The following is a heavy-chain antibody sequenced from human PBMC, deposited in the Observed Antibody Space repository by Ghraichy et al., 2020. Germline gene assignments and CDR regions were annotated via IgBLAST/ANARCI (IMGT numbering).Heavy chain of an antibody. V-gene: IGHV3-74*01. J-gene: IGHJ5*01. D-gene: IGHD1-26*01. Sequence: GESLNISCTASGFTLTNYWMNWVRQAPGKGLVWVSHISPDGRLINYVDSVKGRFTISRDGAKNTLFLQMNSLRVEDTAIYYCARGGAQGLSWGLGTLVTVSS. CDR2: ISPDGRLI. CDR1: GFTLTNYW. CDR3: ARGGAQGLS.